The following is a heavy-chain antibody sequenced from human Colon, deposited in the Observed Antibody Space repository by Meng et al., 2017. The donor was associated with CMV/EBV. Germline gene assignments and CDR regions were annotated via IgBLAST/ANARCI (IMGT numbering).Heavy chain of an antibody. CDR1: GFAFGTYG. Sequence: GGSLRLSCAASGFAFGTYGMHRVRQAPGKGLEWVSSISSRGSYIDYAESVKGRFTISRDAAKDSLFLQMNSLRADDTAVYYCAKGWDVAGLDNWGQGTLVTVSS. CDR3: AKGWDVAGLDN. V-gene: IGHV3-21*04. D-gene: IGHD6-19*01. CDR2: ISSRGSYI. J-gene: IGHJ4*02.